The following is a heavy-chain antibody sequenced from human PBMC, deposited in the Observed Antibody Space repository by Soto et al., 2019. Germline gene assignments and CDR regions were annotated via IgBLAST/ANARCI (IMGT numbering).Heavy chain of an antibody. CDR3: AGHSTGSRSNGEVDY. D-gene: IGHD2-15*01. CDR2: IYYSGST. V-gene: IGHV4-39*01. Sequence: QLQLQESGPGLVKPSETLSLTCTVSGGSISSSSYYWGWIRQPPGKGLEWIGSIYYSGSTYYNPSLKRRSTISVNPAKNQFALKLSFGTAADTAVYYFAGHSTGSRSNGEVDYWGQGTLGTVSS. CDR1: GGSISSSSYY. J-gene: IGHJ4*02.